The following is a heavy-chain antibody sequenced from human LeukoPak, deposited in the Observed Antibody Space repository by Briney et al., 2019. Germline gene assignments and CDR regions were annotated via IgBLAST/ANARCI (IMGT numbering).Heavy chain of an antibody. J-gene: IGHJ6*03. CDR3: ARWSGSVTARNYYYYMDV. D-gene: IGHD6-6*01. Sequence: SETLSLTCTVSGGSVRRGNYYWTWIRQPAGSGLEWIGRIYTSGTTDYNPSLRARVTISVDASRNQFSLNLSSVTAADTAVYYCARWSGSVTARNYYYYMDVWGEGTTVTVSS. CDR2: IYTSGTT. V-gene: IGHV4-61*02. CDR1: GGSVRRGNYY.